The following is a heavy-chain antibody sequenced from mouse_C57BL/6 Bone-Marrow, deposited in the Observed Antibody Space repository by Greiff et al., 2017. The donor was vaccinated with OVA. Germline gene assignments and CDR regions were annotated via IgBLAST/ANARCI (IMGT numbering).Heavy chain of an antibody. Sequence: EVQRVESGGGLVKPGGSLKLSCAASGFTFSDYGMHWVRQAPEQGLEWVAYISSGSSTIYYADTVKGRFTISRDNAKNTLFLQMTSLRSEDTAMYYCARPVYSNWYGDVWGTGTTVTVSS. D-gene: IGHD2-5*01. V-gene: IGHV5-17*01. CDR1: GFTFSDYG. CDR3: ARPVYSNWYGDV. J-gene: IGHJ1*03. CDR2: ISSGSSTI.